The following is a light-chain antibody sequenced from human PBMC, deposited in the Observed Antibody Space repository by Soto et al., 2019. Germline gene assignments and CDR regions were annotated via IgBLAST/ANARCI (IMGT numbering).Light chain of an antibody. Sequence: DIQMTQSPSSLSASVGDRVTITCRASQGISNSLAWYQQKPGKVPKLLIYTASTLQSGVPSRFSGRGSGTDFTLTISSLQPEDVATYYFQKYNSAPFTFGPGTKVHIK. CDR1: QGISNS. J-gene: IGKJ3*01. CDR2: TAS. V-gene: IGKV1-27*01. CDR3: QKYNSAPFT.